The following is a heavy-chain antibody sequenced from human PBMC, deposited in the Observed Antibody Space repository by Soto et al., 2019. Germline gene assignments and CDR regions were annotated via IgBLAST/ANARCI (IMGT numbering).Heavy chain of an antibody. D-gene: IGHD1-1*01. Sequence: GASVKVSCKASGFTFTSSAVQWVRQARGQRLEWIGWIVVGSGNTNYAQKFQERVTITRDMSTSTAYMELSSLRSEDTAVYYCAAGRDWNDGYCYHYCGMDVWGQGTTVTVSS. V-gene: IGHV1-58*01. J-gene: IGHJ6*02. CDR2: IVVGSGNT. CDR3: AAGRDWNDGYCYHYCGMDV. CDR1: GFTFTSSA.